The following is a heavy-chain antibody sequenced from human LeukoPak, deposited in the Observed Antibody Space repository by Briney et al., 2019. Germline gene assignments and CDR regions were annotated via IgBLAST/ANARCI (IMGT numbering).Heavy chain of an antibody. CDR1: GFTFSSYS. CDR2: ISSSSSYI. V-gene: IGHV3-21*01. CDR3: ARAGRGVGATTYYYYYYMDV. J-gene: IGHJ6*03. Sequence: GGSLRLSCAASGFTFSSYSMNWVRQAPGKGLEWVSSISSSSSYIYYADSVKGRFTISRDNAKNSLYLQMNSLRAEDTAVYYCARAGRGVGATTYYYYYYMDVWGKGTTVTVSS. D-gene: IGHD1-26*01.